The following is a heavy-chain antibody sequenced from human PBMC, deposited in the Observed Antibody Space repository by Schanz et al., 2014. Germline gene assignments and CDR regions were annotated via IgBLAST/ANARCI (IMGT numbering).Heavy chain of an antibody. Sequence: QVQLVQSGAEVKKPGASVKVSCKASGHPFTAYYMHWVRQAPGQGLEWMGWINPNSGTTNYAQKFQGWVTITRDTSISTAYMELSRLKSDDTAVYYCARGGYSSGWYDRDIAHFDYWGQGTLVTVSS. CDR1: GHPFTAYY. CDR3: ARGGYSSGWYDRDIAHFDY. CDR2: INPNSGTT. V-gene: IGHV1-2*04. D-gene: IGHD6-19*01. J-gene: IGHJ4*02.